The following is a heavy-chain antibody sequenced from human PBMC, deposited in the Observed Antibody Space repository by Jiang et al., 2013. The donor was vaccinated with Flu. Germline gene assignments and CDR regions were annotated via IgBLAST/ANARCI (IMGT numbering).Heavy chain of an antibody. CDR2: IYSGGST. D-gene: IGHD5-18*01. CDR3: ARGGRGYSDGDAFDI. Sequence: VQLLESGGGLVQPGGSLRLSCAASGFTVSSNYMSWVRQAPGKGLEWVSVIYSGGSTYYADSVKGRFTISRDNSKNTLYLQMNSLRAEDTAVYYCARGGRGYSDGDAFDIWGQGTMVTVSS. J-gene: IGHJ3*02. CDR1: GFTVSSNY. V-gene: IGHV3-66*01.